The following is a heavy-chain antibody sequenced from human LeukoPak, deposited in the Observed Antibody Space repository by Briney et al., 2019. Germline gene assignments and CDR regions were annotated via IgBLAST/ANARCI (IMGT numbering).Heavy chain of an antibody. V-gene: IGHV5-51*01. CDR2: IYPGDSDT. D-gene: IGHD6-19*01. Sequence: GESLKISCKGSGYSFTSYWIGWVRHMPGKGLEWMGIIYPGDSDTRYSPSFQGQVTISADKSISTAYLQCSSLEGSDTARYYCAHSSGSEYYFVYWGEGTLVTVFS. CDR1: GYSFTSYW. CDR3: AHSSGSEYYFVY. J-gene: IGHJ4*02.